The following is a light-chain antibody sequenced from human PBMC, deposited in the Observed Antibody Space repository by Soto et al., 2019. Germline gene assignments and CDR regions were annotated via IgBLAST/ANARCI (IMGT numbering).Light chain of an antibody. Sequence: QSVLSQPPSASGTPGQRVTISCSGSTSNIGSNTVSWYQQLPQRAPTLLIFCNDHRPSGVPDRFSGSKSGTSASLAISGLQSEDEAEYFCATWADGLSSYVFGTGTKLTVL. CDR2: CND. J-gene: IGLJ1*01. CDR3: ATWADGLSSYV. V-gene: IGLV1-44*01. CDR1: TSNIGSNT.